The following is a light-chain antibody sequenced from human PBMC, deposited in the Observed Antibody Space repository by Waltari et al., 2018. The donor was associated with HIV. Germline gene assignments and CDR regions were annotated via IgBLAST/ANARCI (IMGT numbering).Light chain of an antibody. CDR2: DVT. CDR3: SSYTSSSTLVV. V-gene: IGLV2-14*01. J-gene: IGLJ2*01. CDR1: SSDVGGYNY. Sequence: QSALTQPAPVSGSPGQSITISCTGTSSDVGGYNYVSCYQHHPGKAPKLMIYDVTNRPSGVSNRFSGSKSGNTASLTISGLQAEDEADYYCSSYTSSSTLVVFGGGTKLTVL.